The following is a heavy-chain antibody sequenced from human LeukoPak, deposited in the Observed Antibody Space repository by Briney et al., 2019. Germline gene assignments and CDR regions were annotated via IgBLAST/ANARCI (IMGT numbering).Heavy chain of an antibody. Sequence: TGGTLRLSCAAFGFTFSSYEMNWVRQAPGKGLEWVSYISSSGSTMYYADSVRGRFTISRDNTKNSLYLQMNSLRAEDTAVYYCASPMTTVTTNPFDIWGQGTMVTVSS. V-gene: IGHV3-48*03. CDR2: ISSSGSTM. CDR1: GFTFSSYE. D-gene: IGHD4-17*01. CDR3: ASPMTTVTTNPFDI. J-gene: IGHJ3*02.